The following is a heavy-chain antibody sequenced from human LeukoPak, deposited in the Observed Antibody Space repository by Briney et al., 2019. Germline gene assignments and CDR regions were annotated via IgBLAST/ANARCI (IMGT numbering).Heavy chain of an antibody. V-gene: IGHV4-4*02. CDR2: IYHSGST. CDR1: GGSISSSNW. CDR3: AKKICVADGYFQD. D-gene: IGHD5-12*01. J-gene: IGHJ1*01. Sequence: PSETLSLTCAVSGGSISSSNWWSWVPQPPGKGLEWIGQIYHSGSTNYNTSLRSRVSISVDKSKNQFCLMLSSVTAADTAVYYCAKKICVADGYFQDWGQGTLVTVSS.